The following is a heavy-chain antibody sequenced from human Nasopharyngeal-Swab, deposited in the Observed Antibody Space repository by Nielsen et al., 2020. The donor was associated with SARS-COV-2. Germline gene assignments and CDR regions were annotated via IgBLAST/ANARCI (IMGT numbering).Heavy chain of an antibody. CDR2: IDGDGIRT. J-gene: IGHJ3*02. V-gene: IGHV3-74*01. Sequence: WIRQPPGKGLVWVSGIDGDGIRTFYADSVKGRFTVSRDNAKNTLYLQMNSLRVEDTAVYCCGSVFDIWGHGTMVTVSS. CDR3: GSVFDI.